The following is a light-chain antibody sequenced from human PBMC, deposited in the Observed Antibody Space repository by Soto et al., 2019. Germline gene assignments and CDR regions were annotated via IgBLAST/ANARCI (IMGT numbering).Light chain of an antibody. CDR3: QQFSSYPLT. V-gene: IGKV3-20*01. Sequence: IILTQSQCTLSWSPGERATLSCLASQSVSGNYLTWYQHKPGQAPRLLIYDASTRATGIPDRFSGSGSGTDFTLTISRLEPEDFAVYYCQQFSSYPLTFGGGTKVDI. J-gene: IGKJ4*01. CDR1: QSVSGNY. CDR2: DAS.